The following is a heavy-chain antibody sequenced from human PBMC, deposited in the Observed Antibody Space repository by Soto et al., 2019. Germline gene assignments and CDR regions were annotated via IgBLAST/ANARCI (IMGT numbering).Heavy chain of an antibody. CDR2: ISSSSSYI. D-gene: IGHD3-9*01. Sequence: EVQLVESGGGLVKPGGSLRLSCAASGFTFSSYSMNWVRQAPGKGLEWVSSISSSSSYIYYADSVKGRFTISRDNAKNSLYLQMNSLRAEDTAVYYCARGSNYDILTGSVISDGMDVWGQGTTVTVSS. J-gene: IGHJ6*02. CDR1: GFTFSSYS. V-gene: IGHV3-21*01. CDR3: ARGSNYDILTGSVISDGMDV.